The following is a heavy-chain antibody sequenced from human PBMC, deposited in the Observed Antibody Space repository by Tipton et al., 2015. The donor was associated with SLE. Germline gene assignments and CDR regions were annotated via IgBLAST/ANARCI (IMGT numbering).Heavy chain of an antibody. CDR2: IIPIFGTA. Sequence: QLVQSGAEVKKPGASVKVSCKASGYTFTSYGISWVRQAPGQGLEWMGGIIPIFGTANYAQKFQGRVTITTDESTSTAYMELSSLRSEDTAVYYCARSVAGTEYRWFDPWGQGTLVTVSS. V-gene: IGHV1-69*05. D-gene: IGHD6-19*01. CDR3: ARSVAGTEYRWFDP. J-gene: IGHJ5*02. CDR1: GYTFTSYG.